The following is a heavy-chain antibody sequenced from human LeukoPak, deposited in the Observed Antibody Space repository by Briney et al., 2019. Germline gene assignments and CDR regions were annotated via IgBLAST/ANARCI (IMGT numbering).Heavy chain of an antibody. V-gene: IGHV1-8*01. J-gene: IGHJ4*02. Sequence: AASVKVSCKASGYTFTSYDINWVRQATGQGLEWMGWMNPNSGNTGYAQKFQGRVTMTRNTTISTAYMELSSLRSEDTAVYYCARAKRVYYYDSSGYYPGYRGQGTLVTVSS. CDR3: ARAKRVYYYDSSGYYPGY. CDR2: MNPNSGNT. CDR1: GYTFTSYD. D-gene: IGHD3-22*01.